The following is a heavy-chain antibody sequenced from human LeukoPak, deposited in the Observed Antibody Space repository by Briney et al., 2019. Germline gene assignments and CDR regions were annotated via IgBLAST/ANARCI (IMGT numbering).Heavy chain of an antibody. CDR3: ARDRLGPSFSVSHSDL. J-gene: IGHJ4*02. V-gene: IGHV3-20*04. Sequence: GGSLRLSCATSGFTFVDYGLSWVRRAPGKGLEWLCAINYNGAITDYADSVKGRFTISRDNAKNSLYLRMDSLRAEDTALYYCARDRLGPSFSVSHSDLWGQGTLVAVSS. CDR1: GFTFVDYG. CDR2: INYNGAIT. D-gene: IGHD3-16*01.